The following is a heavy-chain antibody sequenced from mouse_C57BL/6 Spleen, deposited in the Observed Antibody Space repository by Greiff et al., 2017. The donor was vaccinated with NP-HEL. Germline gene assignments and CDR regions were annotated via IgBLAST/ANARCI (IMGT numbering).Heavy chain of an antibody. V-gene: IGHV1-50*01. Sequence: QVQLKQPGAELVKPGASVKLSCKASGYTFTSYWMQWVKQRPGQGLEWIGEIDPSDSYTNYNQKFKGKATLTVDTSSSTAYMQLSSLTSEDSAVYYCARGGYYGSQAWFAYWGQGTLVTVSA. D-gene: IGHD1-1*01. CDR2: IDPSDSYT. J-gene: IGHJ3*01. CDR3: ARGGYYGSQAWFAY. CDR1: GYTFTSYW.